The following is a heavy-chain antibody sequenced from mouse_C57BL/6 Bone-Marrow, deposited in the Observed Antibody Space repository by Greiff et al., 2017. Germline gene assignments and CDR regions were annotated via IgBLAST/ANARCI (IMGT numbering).Heavy chain of an antibody. D-gene: IGHD1-1*01. V-gene: IGHV1-55*01. J-gene: IGHJ2*01. CDR2: IYPGIGST. Sequence: QVQLQQPGAELVKPGASVKMSCKASGYTFTSYWITWVKQRPGQGLEWIGDIYPGIGSTNYNEKFKSKATLTVDTSSSTAYMQLSSLKSEDSAVYYYAIPSSSSRYGECWGQGTTRKVSS. CDR3: AIPSSSSRYGEC. CDR1: GYTFTSYW.